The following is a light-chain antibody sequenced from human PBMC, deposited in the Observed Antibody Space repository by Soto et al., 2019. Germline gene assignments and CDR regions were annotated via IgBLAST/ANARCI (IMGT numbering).Light chain of an antibody. J-gene: IGKJ2*01. CDR1: QSLSSNS. CDR3: QQYGTSPYT. Sequence: EIVLTQSPGTLSLSPGERATLSCGASQSLSSNSLAWYQQKPGRAPRLLIYGASSRATGIPDRFSGSGSGTDFTLTISRLEPKDFAVYYCQQYGTSPYTFGQGTKLEIK. CDR2: GAS. V-gene: IGKV3-20*01.